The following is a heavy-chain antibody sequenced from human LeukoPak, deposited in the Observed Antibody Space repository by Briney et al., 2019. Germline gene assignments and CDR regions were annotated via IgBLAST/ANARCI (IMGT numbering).Heavy chain of an antibody. D-gene: IGHD3-10*01. Sequence: PGGSLRLSCAASGFTFSRHSINWVRQAPGKGLEWVSSISSSSSYIYYADSVKGRFTISRDNAKNSLYLQMNSLRAEDTAVYYCARVNFRFGESHDYWGQGTLVTVSS. CDR2: ISSSSSYI. CDR3: ARVNFRFGESHDY. CDR1: GFTFSRHS. J-gene: IGHJ4*02. V-gene: IGHV3-21*01.